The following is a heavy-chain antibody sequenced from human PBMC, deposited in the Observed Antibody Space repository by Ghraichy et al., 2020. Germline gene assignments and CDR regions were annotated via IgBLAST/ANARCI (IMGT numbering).Heavy chain of an antibody. CDR2: INPDGSEK. CDR1: GFTFSIYS. Sequence: LSLTCAASGFTFSIYSMSWVRQAPGKGLEWVANINPDGSEKYYVDSVKGRFTMSRDNATNSVSLQMNSLRAEDTAVYYCARNRASLDVWGKGTTVTVSS. J-gene: IGHJ6*04. D-gene: IGHD2/OR15-2a*01. CDR3: ARNRASLDV. V-gene: IGHV3-7*03.